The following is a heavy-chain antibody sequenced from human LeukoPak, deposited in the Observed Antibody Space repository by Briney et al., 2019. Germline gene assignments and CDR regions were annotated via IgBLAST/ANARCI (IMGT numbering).Heavy chain of an antibody. D-gene: IGHD3-22*01. CDR2: IITIFGTA. Sequence: ASVKVSCKASGGTFSSYAISWVRQAPGQGLEWMGGIITIFGTANYAQTFQGRVTITADESTSTAYMELSSLGSEDTAVYYCARGHYYDSSGYYDYYYYMDVWGKGTTVTISS. J-gene: IGHJ6*03. CDR3: ARGHYYDSSGYYDYYYYMDV. V-gene: IGHV1-69*13. CDR1: GGTFSSYA.